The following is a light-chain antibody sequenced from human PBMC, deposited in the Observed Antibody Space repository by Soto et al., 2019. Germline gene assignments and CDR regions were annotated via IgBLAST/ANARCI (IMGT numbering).Light chain of an antibody. CDR2: GAS. CDR1: QSVNNNY. V-gene: IGKV3-20*01. J-gene: IGKJ1*01. Sequence: EIVLTQSPVTRSLSPGERATLSCRASQSVNNNYLAWYQQKPGQAPRLLIYGASRRATGIPDKFGGSGSGTDFTLTISRLEPEDFAMYYCQQYGSSPRTFGQGTKVDIK. CDR3: QQYGSSPRT.